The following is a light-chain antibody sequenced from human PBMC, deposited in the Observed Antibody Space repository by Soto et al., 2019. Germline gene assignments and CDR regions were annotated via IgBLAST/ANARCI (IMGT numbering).Light chain of an antibody. CDR1: QSINTY. CDR2: GAT. CDR3: QQSYSAPLT. Sequence: IHMTHSPSSLSASVLYRVTITFLASQSINTYLNWYQQKSGKAPKLLIYGATSLQSGVPSRFSGGGSGTDFTLTISNLQPEDVATYSCQQSYSAPLTFGGGTKVDIK. V-gene: IGKV1-39*01. J-gene: IGKJ4*01.